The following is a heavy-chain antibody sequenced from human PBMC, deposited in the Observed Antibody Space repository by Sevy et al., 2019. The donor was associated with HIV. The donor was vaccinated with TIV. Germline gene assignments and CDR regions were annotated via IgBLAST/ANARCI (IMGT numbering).Heavy chain of an antibody. V-gene: IGHV4-34*01. D-gene: IGHD6-6*01. CDR1: GGSFSGYY. CDR3: VRGEEQLGDYYYYYGMDV. CDR2: INHSGST. Sequence: SETLSLTCAVYGGSFSGYYWSWIRQPPGKGLEWIGEINHSGSTNYNPTLKSRVTISVDTSKNQFSLKLSSVTAADTAVYYCVRGEEQLGDYYYYYGMDVWGQGTTVTVSS. J-gene: IGHJ6*02.